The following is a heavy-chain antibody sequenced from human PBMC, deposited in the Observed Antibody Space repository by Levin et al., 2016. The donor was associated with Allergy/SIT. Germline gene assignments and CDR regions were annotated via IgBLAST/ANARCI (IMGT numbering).Heavy chain of an antibody. CDR1: EFTFSSYA. CDR3: AKGYSGGYYGSIIDC. Sequence: GESLKISCAASEFTFSSYAMGWVRQAPGKGLEWVSSISGSADSTYYADSVKGRFTISRDNSKNTLYLQMNSLRAEDTAVYYCAKGYSGGYYGSIIDCWGQGTLLTVSS. V-gene: IGHV3-23*01. J-gene: IGHJ4*02. CDR2: ISGSADST. D-gene: IGHD1-26*01.